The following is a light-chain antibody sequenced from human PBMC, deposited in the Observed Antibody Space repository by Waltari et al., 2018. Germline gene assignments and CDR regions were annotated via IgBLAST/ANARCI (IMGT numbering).Light chain of an antibody. CDR2: EAS. CDR3: QQFNSYSSVT. Sequence: DIQMTQSTSTLSASVGDRVTITCRASQSISSWLAWYQQKPGKAPKLLIYEASTLQSGVPSRFSGSGSGTEFTLTISSLQPNDFATYYCQQFNSYSSVTFGQGTRLEIQ. CDR1: QSISSW. J-gene: IGKJ5*01. V-gene: IGKV1-5*03.